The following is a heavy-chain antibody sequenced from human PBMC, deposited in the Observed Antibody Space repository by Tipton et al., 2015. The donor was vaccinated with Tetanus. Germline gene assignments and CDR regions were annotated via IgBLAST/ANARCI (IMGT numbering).Heavy chain of an antibody. CDR1: GFTFRTYA. V-gene: IGHV1-69*09. J-gene: IGHJ4*02. Sequence: QLVQSGAGVKKPGSSVMVSCRASGFTFRTYAITWGRQAPGHGLEWMGRIIPSLATADYSPKFQGRLTVTADTSPTTAYMELRSLRSEDTAVYYCAREQGYFDFWGQGTLLTVSS. CDR2: IIPSLATA. CDR3: AREQGYFDF.